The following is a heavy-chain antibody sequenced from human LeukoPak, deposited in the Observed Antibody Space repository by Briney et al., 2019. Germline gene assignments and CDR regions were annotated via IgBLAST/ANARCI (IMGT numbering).Heavy chain of an antibody. CDR3: ARHRYYYRSGSYYGAPYYMDV. CDR2: IFYSGST. V-gene: IGHV4-39*01. J-gene: IGHJ6*03. D-gene: IGHD3-10*01. CDR1: GGSISTSSYY. Sequence: SETLSLTCTVSGGSISTSSYYWGWVRQPPGTGLEWIGNIFYSGSTYYNPSLKSRVTISVDTSKNQFSLKLSSVTAADTAVYYCARHRYYYRSGSYYGAPYYMDVWGKGTTVTISS.